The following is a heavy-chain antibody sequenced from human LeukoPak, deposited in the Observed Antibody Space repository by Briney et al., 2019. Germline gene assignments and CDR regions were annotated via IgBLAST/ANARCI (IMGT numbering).Heavy chain of an antibody. Sequence: SETLSLTCAVEGESFSGYSWTWIRQPPGKGLEWIGEINHSGSTNYNPSLESRVTISLDTSKKQFFLRLTSVTAADTAVYYCARGAKYSSSPGYYFDYWGQGTLVTVSS. J-gene: IGHJ4*02. CDR2: INHSGST. D-gene: IGHD6-6*01. CDR1: GESFSGYS. CDR3: ARGAKYSSSPGYYFDY. V-gene: IGHV4-34*01.